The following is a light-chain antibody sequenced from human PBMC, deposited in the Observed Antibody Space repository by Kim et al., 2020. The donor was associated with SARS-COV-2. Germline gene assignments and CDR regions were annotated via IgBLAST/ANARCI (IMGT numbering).Light chain of an antibody. J-gene: IGLJ2*01. V-gene: IGLV3-21*04. Sequence: PGKTARITCGGNNIGSKSVHWYQQKPGQAPVLVIYYDVDRPSGIPERFSGSNSGNTATLTISRVEAGDEADYYCQVWDSSSVHLVVLGGGTQLTVL. CDR3: QVWDSSSVHLVV. CDR1: NIGSKS. CDR2: YDV.